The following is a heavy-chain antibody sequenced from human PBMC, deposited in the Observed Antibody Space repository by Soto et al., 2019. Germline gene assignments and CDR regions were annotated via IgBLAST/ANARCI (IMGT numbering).Heavy chain of an antibody. J-gene: IGHJ4*02. Sequence: PSETLSLTCTVSGGSISSGDYYWSWIRQPPGKGLEWIGYIYYSGSTYHNPSLKSRVTISVDTSKNQFSLKLSSVTAADTAVYYCARKIGYCSSTSCRGALFDYWGQGTLVTVSS. CDR1: GGSISSGDYY. D-gene: IGHD2-2*01. V-gene: IGHV4-30-4*01. CDR3: ARKIGYCSSTSCRGALFDY. CDR2: IYYSGST.